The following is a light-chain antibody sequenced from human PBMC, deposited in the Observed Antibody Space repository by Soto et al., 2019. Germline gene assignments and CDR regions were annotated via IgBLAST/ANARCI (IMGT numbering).Light chain of an antibody. CDR1: NSNIGSNA. CDR3: AAWDNSLNGLVV. J-gene: IGLJ2*01. Sequence: QSVLTQPPSTSGTPGQRVTISCSGSNSNIGSNAVNWYQQLPGTAPKLLIYSNNQRPSGVPDRFSGSKSGTSASLAISGLQSEDESHYYCAAWDNSLNGLVVFGGGTKLTVL. CDR2: SNN. V-gene: IGLV1-44*01.